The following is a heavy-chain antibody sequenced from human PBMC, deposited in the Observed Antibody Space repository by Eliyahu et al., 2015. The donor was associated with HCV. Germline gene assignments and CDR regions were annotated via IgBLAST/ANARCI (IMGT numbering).Heavy chain of an antibody. J-gene: IGHJ5*02. Sequence: QVQLQESGPGLVKPSETLSLTCTVSGGSITTYYWSWIRQPPGKRLEWIGYIHYSGSPNYNPPLKSRVTISVDTSKNQFSLKLSSVTAADTAVYYCASGGGGIAVAGTGGWFDPWGQGTLVTVSS. CDR1: GGSITTYY. D-gene: IGHD6-19*01. V-gene: IGHV4-59*01. CDR2: IHYSGSP. CDR3: ASGGGGIAVAGTGGWFDP.